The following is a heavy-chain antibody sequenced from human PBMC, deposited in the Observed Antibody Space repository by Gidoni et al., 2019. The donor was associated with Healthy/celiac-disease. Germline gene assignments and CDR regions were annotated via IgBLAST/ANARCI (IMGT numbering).Heavy chain of an antibody. D-gene: IGHD2-15*01. V-gene: IGHV4-39*01. CDR3: ARHGGLFDY. J-gene: IGHJ4*02. CDR2: ST. Sequence: STYYNPSLKSRVTISVDTSKNQFSLKLSSVTAADTAVYYCARHGGLFDYWGQGTLVTVSS.